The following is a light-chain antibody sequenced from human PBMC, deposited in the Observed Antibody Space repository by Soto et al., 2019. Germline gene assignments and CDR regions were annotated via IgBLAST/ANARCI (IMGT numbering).Light chain of an antibody. Sequence: DIPMTQSPSTLSASVGDRVTITCRASQSISSWLAWYQQKPGKAPKLLIYDASSLESGVPSRFSGSGSGTEFTLTISSLQPDDFATYYCQQYNSYSITFGQGTRLAIK. J-gene: IGKJ5*01. CDR3: QQYNSYSIT. CDR1: QSISSW. CDR2: DAS. V-gene: IGKV1-5*01.